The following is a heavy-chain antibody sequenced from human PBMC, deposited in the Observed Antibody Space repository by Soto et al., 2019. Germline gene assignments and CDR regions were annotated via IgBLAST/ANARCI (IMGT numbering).Heavy chain of an antibody. CDR3: ARSPVWFGVYGYGMDV. CDR1: GGSFSGYY. Sequence: KPSETLSLTCAVYGGSFSGYYWSWNRQPPGKGLEWIGEINHSGSTNYNPSLKSRVTISVDTSKNHFSLKLSSVTAADTAVYYCARSPVWFGVYGYGMDVWGQGPTVTVS. CDR2: INHSGST. V-gene: IGHV4-34*01. J-gene: IGHJ6*02. D-gene: IGHD3-10*01.